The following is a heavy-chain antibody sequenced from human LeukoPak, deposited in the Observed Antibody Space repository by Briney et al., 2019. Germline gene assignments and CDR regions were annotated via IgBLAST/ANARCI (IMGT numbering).Heavy chain of an antibody. CDR1: GFTFSRYW. V-gene: IGHV3-7*01. J-gene: IGHJ3*02. CDR2: IKQDGSEK. D-gene: IGHD5-18*01. Sequence: GGSLRLSCASSGFTFSRYWMSWVRQAPGKGLEWVANIKQDGSEKYYVDSVKDRFTISRDNANNSLYLQMNSLRAEDTAVYYCARSDGYGLVGIWGQGTMVTVSS. CDR3: ARSDGYGLVGI.